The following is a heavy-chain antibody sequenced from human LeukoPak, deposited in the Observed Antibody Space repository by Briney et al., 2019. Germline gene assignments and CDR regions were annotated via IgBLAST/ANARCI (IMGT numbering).Heavy chain of an antibody. CDR2: LYSGGNT. D-gene: IGHD7-27*01. V-gene: IGHV3-66*01. CDR1: GFTVSSSH. CDR3: ATQNWGSRAFDY. Sequence: GESLRLSCAVSGFTVSSSHMSWVRQAPAKGLEWVSVLYSGGNTFYEDSVKGRFTISRDNSKNTLYLQMNSLRAEDTAVYYCATQNWGSRAFDYWGQGTLVTVSS. J-gene: IGHJ4*02.